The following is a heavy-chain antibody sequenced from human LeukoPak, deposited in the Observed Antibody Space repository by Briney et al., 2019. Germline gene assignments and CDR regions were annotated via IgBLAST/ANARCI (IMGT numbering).Heavy chain of an antibody. D-gene: IGHD6-13*01. V-gene: IGHV3-7*01. CDR2: IKQDGSEK. Sequence: GGSLRLSCAASGFTFSSYWMSWVRQAPGKGLEWVANIKQDGSEKYYVDSVKGRFTISRDNAKNSLYLQMNSLRAEDTAVYYCAKGYIIAGRQWYLDLWGRGTLVGVSS. CDR3: AKGYIIAGRQWYLDL. J-gene: IGHJ2*01. CDR1: GFTFSSYW.